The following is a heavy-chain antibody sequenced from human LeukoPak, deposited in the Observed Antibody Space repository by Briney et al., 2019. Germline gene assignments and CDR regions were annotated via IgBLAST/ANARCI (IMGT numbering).Heavy chain of an antibody. J-gene: IGHJ4*02. Sequence: GGSLRLSCAASGFTFSSYGVHWVRQAPGKGLEWVAVTWYDGSNKYYADSVKGRFTISRDNSKNTLYLQMNSLGAEDTAVYYCARGSAAAVAGTGEDFDYWGQGTLVTVSS. CDR2: TWYDGSNK. CDR3: ARGSAAAVAGTGEDFDY. D-gene: IGHD6-19*01. V-gene: IGHV3-33*01. CDR1: GFTFSSYG.